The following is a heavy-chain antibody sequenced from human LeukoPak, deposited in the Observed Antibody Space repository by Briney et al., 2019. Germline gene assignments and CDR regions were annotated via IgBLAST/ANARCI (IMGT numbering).Heavy chain of an antibody. CDR2: IIPFFGTP. Sequence: ASVKVSCKASGGIFSRDALSWMRQAPGQGLEWMGGIIPFFGTPNYAQKSQGRVTITADESTSTAYMELSSLTSEDTAVYYCARDVIAPFDYWGQGTLVTVS. D-gene: IGHD3-22*01. V-gene: IGHV1-69*13. CDR1: GGIFSRDA. CDR3: ARDVIAPFDY. J-gene: IGHJ4*02.